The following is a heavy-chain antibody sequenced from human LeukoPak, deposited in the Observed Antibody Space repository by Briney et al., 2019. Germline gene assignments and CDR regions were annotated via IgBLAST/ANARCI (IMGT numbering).Heavy chain of an antibody. J-gene: IGHJ3*02. Sequence: GGSLRLSCTVSGFTVSSNSMSWVRQAPGKGLEWVSFIYSAGSIYYSDSVKGRFTISIDNSKNTLYLQMNSLRAEDTAVYYCAKPYSGYARGAFDIWGQGTMVTVSS. CDR3: AKPYSGYARGAFDI. CDR2: IYSAGSI. CDR1: GFTVSSNS. D-gene: IGHD5-12*01. V-gene: IGHV3-53*05.